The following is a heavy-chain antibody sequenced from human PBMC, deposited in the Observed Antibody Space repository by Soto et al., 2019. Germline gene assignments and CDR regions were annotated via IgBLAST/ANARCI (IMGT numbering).Heavy chain of an antibody. CDR1: GKTVTPGG. D-gene: IGHD2-2*01. CDR3: ARHDCISSSCYYYYYYSMDV. J-gene: IGHJ6*02. Sequence: SAKVGSTACGKTVTPGGIHWIQKTPGQGLERMGGIIPIFDTANYAQKFQGRVTITADESTSTAYMELSSLRSEDTAVYYCARHDCISSSCYYYYYYSMDVWGQGTTVTVSS. V-gene: IGHV1-69*13. CDR2: IIPIFDTA.